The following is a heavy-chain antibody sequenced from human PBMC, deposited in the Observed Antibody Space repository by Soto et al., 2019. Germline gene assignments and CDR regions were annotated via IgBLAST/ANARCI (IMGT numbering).Heavy chain of an antibody. CDR1: GFTFSSYA. Sequence: EVQLLESGGGLVQPGGSLRLSCAASGFTFSSYAMSWVRQSPGQGLEWVSAISGSGGSTYYADSVKGRFTISRDNSKNTLYLQMNSLRAEDTAVYYCAKSDYVWGAFDIWGQGTMVTVSS. CDR3: AKSDYVWGAFDI. CDR2: ISGSGGST. J-gene: IGHJ3*02. D-gene: IGHD3-16*01. V-gene: IGHV3-23*01.